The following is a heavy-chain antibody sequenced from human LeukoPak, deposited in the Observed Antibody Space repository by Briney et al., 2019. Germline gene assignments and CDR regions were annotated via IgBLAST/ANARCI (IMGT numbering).Heavy chain of an antibody. D-gene: IGHD1-14*01. Sequence: ASVKVSCKASGYTFTAYYMHWVRQAPGQGLEWMGWINANSGGTNYAQEFQGRVTMTRDTSLSTAYMELSRLRSDDTAVYYCARDREMGTITLDFDYWGQGTLVTVSS. CDR2: INANSGGT. V-gene: IGHV1-2*02. CDR3: ARDREMGTITLDFDY. J-gene: IGHJ4*02. CDR1: GYTFTAYY.